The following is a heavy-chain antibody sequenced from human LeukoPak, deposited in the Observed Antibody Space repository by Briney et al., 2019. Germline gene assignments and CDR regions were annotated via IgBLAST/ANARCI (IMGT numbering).Heavy chain of an antibody. CDR3: ARGDSSSWYNQEYYFDY. V-gene: IGHV1-69*02. D-gene: IGHD6-13*01. Sequence: AASVKVSCKASGGTFSSYTISWVRQAPEQGLEWMGRIIPILGIANYAQKFQGRVTITADKSTSTAYMELSSLRSEDTAVYYCARGDSSSWYNQEYYFDYWGQGTLVTVSS. CDR2: IIPILGIA. CDR1: GGTFSSYT. J-gene: IGHJ4*02.